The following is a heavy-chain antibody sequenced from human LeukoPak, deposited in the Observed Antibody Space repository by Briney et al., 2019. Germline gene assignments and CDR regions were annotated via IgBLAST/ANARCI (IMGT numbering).Heavy chain of an antibody. D-gene: IGHD7-27*01. Sequence: PSETLSLTCTVSGVSISGSSYYWGWIRQPPGKGLEWIGSIYYSGSTYYNPSLKSRVTISVDTSKNQFSLKLSSVTAADTAVYYCARDATWAPDAFDIWGQGTMVTVSS. CDR1: GVSISGSSYY. J-gene: IGHJ3*02. V-gene: IGHV4-39*07. CDR2: IYYSGST. CDR3: ARDATWAPDAFDI.